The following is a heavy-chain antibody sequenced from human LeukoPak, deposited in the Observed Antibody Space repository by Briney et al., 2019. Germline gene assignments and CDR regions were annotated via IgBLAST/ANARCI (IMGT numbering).Heavy chain of an antibody. CDR1: GGSIRTSGYY. J-gene: IGHJ6*03. D-gene: IGHD3-10*01. CDR3: ARVEEGYGSGRRGNFYYYYMDV. Sequence: SETLSLTCTVSGGSIRTSGYYWGWIRQPPGKGLEWIGSMYYSGDTHYNPSLRRRVTISIDTSKNQFSLKLSSVTTADTAVYYCARVEEGYGSGRRGNFYYYYMDVWGKGTTVTISS. CDR2: MYYSGDT. V-gene: IGHV4-39*07.